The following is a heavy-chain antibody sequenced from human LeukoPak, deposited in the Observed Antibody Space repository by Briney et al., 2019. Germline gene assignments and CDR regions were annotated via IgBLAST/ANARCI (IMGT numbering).Heavy chain of an antibody. J-gene: IGHJ4*02. Sequence: PSETLSLTCTVSGGSISSSSYYWGWIRQPPGKGLEWIGSIYYSGGTYYNPSLKSRVTISVDTSKNQFSLKLSSVTAADTAVYYCARHPKAVAVTFDYWGQGTLVTVSS. D-gene: IGHD6-19*01. V-gene: IGHV4-39*01. CDR1: GGSISSSSYY. CDR2: IYYSGGT. CDR3: ARHPKAVAVTFDY.